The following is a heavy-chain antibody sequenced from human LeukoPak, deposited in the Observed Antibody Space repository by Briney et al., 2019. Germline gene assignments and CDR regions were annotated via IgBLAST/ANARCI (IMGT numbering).Heavy chain of an antibody. CDR3: ARGYSGYDYLPKDAFDI. J-gene: IGHJ3*02. CDR2: ISSSGSTI. CDR1: GFTFSSYE. D-gene: IGHD5-12*01. V-gene: IGHV3-48*03. Sequence: GGPLRLSCAASGFTFSSYEMNWVRQAPGKGLEWVSYISSSGSTIYYADSVKGRFTISRDNAKNSLYLQMNSLRAEDTAVYYCARGYSGYDYLPKDAFDIWGQGTMVTVSS.